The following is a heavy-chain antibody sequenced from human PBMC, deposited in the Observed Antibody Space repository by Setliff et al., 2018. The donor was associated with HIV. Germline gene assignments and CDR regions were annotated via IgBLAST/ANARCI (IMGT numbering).Heavy chain of an antibody. V-gene: IGHV4-4*09. Sequence: PSETLSLTCTVSGGSFSNFFWNWIRQPPGKGLEWIGYIHISGATSYNPSLERRVTISLDMSKNQFSLKLTSVTAADAAMYYCAGYSGTFTRYFDPWGPGTLVTVSS. D-gene: IGHD1-26*01. CDR1: GGSFSNFF. CDR3: AGYSGTFTRYFDP. J-gene: IGHJ5*02. CDR2: IHISGAT.